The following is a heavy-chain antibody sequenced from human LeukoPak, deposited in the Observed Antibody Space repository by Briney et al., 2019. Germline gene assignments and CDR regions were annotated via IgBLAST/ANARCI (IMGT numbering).Heavy chain of an antibody. CDR3: ARDRAVRYFDY. Sequence: GGSLRLSCAASGFTFSNHGMYWVRQAPGKGLEWVALIWYDGTKKYYADSVKGRLTISRDNSKNTLYLEMNSLRAEDTAVYYCARDRAVRYFDYWGQGTLVTVSS. CDR2: IWYDGTKK. V-gene: IGHV3-33*07. CDR1: GFTFSNHG. J-gene: IGHJ4*02. D-gene: IGHD3-16*02.